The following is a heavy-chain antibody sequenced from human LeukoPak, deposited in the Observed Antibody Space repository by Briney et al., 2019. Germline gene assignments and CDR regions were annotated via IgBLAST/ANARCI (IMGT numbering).Heavy chain of an antibody. J-gene: IGHJ4*02. V-gene: IGHV3-74*01. CDR1: GFTFSGYW. Sequence: GGSLRLSCAASGFTFSGYWMHWVRHAPGKGLMWVSRINSDGTDTIYANSVKGRFTISRDNAKNTLYLHMNSLRAEDTAVYYCARGYDSSGYYFINPFDYWGQGTLVTVSS. D-gene: IGHD3-22*01. CDR3: ARGYDSSGYYFINPFDY. CDR2: INSDGTDT.